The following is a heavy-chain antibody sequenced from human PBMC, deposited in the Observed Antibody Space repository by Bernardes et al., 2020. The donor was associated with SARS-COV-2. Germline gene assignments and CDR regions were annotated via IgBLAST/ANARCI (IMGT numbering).Heavy chain of an antibody. CDR3: ARGYNFGYNYYYGMDV. CDR1: GFLFSTYC. D-gene: IGHD5-18*01. J-gene: IGHJ6*02. CDR2: INGDGTST. Sequence: GGSLRLSCTASGFLFSTYCMHWVRQVPGRGLVWVARINGDGTSTSYADSVKGQITISRDNARNTLFLQLNSLRPEDTAVYFCARGYNFGYNYYYGMDVWGQGTTVTVSS. V-gene: IGHV3-74*01.